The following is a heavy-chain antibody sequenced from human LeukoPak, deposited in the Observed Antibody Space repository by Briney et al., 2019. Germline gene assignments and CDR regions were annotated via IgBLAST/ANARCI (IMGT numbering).Heavy chain of an antibody. D-gene: IGHD6-19*01. CDR3: AKDSVRSGGWFYFDN. CDR2: ISASGSNT. Sequence: GGSLRLSCAASGFTFSSLDMAWVRQAPGKGPEWVSGISASGSNTFYADSVKGRFTISRDNSKNTLYLQMSSLRVEDTAIYYCAKDSVRSGGWFYFDNWGQGTLVSVSS. CDR1: GFTFSSLD. J-gene: IGHJ4*02. V-gene: IGHV3-23*01.